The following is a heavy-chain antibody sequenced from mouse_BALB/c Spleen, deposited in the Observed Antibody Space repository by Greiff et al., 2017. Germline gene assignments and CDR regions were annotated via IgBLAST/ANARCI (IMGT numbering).Heavy chain of an antibody. V-gene: IGHV1-39*01. CDR2: INPYYGST. CDR1: GYSFTDYI. CDR3: ARSELTNLYYFDY. D-gene: IGHD6-1*01. J-gene: IGHJ2*01. Sequence: VQLKQTGPELVKPGASVKISCKASGYSFTDYIMLWVKQSHGKSLEWIGNINPYYGSTSYNLKFKGKATLTVDKSSSTAYMQLNSLTSEDSAVYYCARSELTNLYYFDYWGQGTTLTVSS.